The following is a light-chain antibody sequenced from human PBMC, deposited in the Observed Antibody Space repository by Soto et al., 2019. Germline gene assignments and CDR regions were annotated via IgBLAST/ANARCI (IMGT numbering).Light chain of an antibody. CDR1: SCDVGGYNY. V-gene: IGLV2-8*01. CDR2: EVN. CDR3: SSYAGNNVLV. Sequence: QSALTQPPSASGSPGQSVTIPCTGTSCDVGGYNYVSWYQQHPGKAPRLMIYEVNKRPSGVPYRFSGSKSGNTASLTVSGLQADDEAVYYCSSYAGNNVLVFGGGTKLTVL. J-gene: IGLJ2*01.